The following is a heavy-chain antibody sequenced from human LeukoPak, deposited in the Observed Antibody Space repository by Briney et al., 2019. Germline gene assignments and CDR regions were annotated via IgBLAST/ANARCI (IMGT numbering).Heavy chain of an antibody. J-gene: IGHJ4*02. CDR1: GGSISSYY. Sequence: SETLSLTCTVSGGSISSYYWSWIRQPPGKGLECIGYIYYNERPNYNPSLRSRVTISVDRSKNQFSLKLSSVTAADTAVYYCARESVPAAMVDYWGQGTLVTVSS. CDR2: IYYNERP. V-gene: IGHV4-59*12. CDR3: ARESVPAAMVDY. D-gene: IGHD2-2*01.